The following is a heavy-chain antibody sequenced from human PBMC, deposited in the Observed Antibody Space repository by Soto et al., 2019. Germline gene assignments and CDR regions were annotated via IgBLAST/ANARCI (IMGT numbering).Heavy chain of an antibody. CDR3: VRGEWIFALRAPFDP. J-gene: IGHJ5*02. Sequence: QVQLEESGGGVVQPGRSLRLSCAASEFDFSNFAMHWVRQAPGKGLEWMAVISYDGDTQYYADSAKGRFTISRDNSKNTRYLQIIRLTPEDTVVDYCVRGEWIFALRAPFDPWGQGTLVSVSS. CDR2: ISYDGDTQ. V-gene: IGHV3-30-3*01. D-gene: IGHD3-3*01. CDR1: EFDFSNFA.